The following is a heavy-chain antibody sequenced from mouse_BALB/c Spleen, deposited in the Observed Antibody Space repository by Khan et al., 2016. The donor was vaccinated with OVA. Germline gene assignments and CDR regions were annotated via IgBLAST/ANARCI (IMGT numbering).Heavy chain of an antibody. CDR2: LDPYYGGI. Sequence: VQLQQSGPELEKPGASVKISCKASGYSFTGYNMNWVKQSTGKSLEWIGNLDPYYGGISYNQKFKGKATLTVDKSSSTAYMQLKSLTSEDSAVYYCARSTWYVDVWGAGTTVTVAS. J-gene: IGHJ1*01. V-gene: IGHV1-39*01. CDR3: ARSTWYVDV. CDR1: GYSFTGYN.